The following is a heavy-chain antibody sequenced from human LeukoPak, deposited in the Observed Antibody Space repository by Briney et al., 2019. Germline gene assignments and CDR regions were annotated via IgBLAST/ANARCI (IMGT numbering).Heavy chain of an antibody. Sequence: PGGSLRLSCVASGFIFSNYAMSWVRQAPGKGLEWASVISGSGDNTYYADSVKGRFTISRDNSKNTLYLQMNSPRAEDTAVYYCAKDRSDNSSWYLGDYWGRGTLVTVSS. CDR3: AKDRSDNSSWYLGDY. CDR2: ISGSGDNT. V-gene: IGHV3-23*01. CDR1: GFIFSNYA. D-gene: IGHD6-19*01. J-gene: IGHJ4*02.